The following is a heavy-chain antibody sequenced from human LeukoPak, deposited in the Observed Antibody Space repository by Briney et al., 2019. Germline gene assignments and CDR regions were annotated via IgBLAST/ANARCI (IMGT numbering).Heavy chain of an antibody. V-gene: IGHV3-53*05. CDR2: IYSGGST. D-gene: IGHD3-16*01. CDR1: GFTVSSNY. CDR3: ARDPTWVSLWADY. Sequence: GGSLRLSCAASGFTVSSNYMSWVRQAPGKGLEWVSVIYSGGSTYYADSVKGRFTISRDNSKNTLYLQMNSLRAEDTAVYYCARDPTWVSLWADYWGQGTLVTVSS. J-gene: IGHJ4*02.